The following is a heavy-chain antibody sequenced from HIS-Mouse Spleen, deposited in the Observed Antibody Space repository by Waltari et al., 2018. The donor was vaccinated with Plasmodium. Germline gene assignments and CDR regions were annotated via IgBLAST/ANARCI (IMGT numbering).Heavy chain of an antibody. V-gene: IGHV1-18*01. J-gene: IGHJ3*02. CDR3: ARGSAGDAFDI. D-gene: IGHD6-19*01. Sequence: QVQLVQSGAEVRKPGASVKVSCKASGYTFTNYGISWVRQAPGQGVEWMGWVSPYNGNTHFAQKLQGRVTMTTDTSTSTAYMELRSLRSDDTAVYYCARGSAGDAFDIWGQGTMVTVSS. CDR2: VSPYNGNT. CDR1: GYTFTNYG.